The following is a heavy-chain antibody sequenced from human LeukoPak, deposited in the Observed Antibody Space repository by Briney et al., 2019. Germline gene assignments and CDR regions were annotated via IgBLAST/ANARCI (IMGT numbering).Heavy chain of an antibody. V-gene: IGHV5-51*01. CDR2: IYPGDSNT. D-gene: IGHD3-22*01. CDR3: ARHIGYYDSSGYLDNWFDP. Sequence: PGGSLRLSCAASGFTFSSYSMNWVRQAPGKGLEWMGIIYPGDSNTRYSPSFQGQVTISADKSISTAYLQWSSLRASDTAMYYCARHIGYYDSSGYLDNWFDPWGQGTLVTVSS. CDR1: GFTFSSYS. J-gene: IGHJ5*02.